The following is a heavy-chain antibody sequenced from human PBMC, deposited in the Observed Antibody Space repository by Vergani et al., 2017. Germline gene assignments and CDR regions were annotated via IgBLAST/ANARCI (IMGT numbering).Heavy chain of an antibody. D-gene: IGHD1-26*01. Sequence: EELLVQSGGGLVQPGGSLKLSCVASGLTFSGSAIHWVRQSSGNGLEWLGRIRSKANDYATEYSVSVRGRFTISRDDSTYTAYLQMQNLRLDDTSVYYCTSGGLYVGPTQRYSGYWGQGSLVTVSS. CDR1: GLTFSGSA. J-gene: IGHJ4*02. CDR2: IRSKANDYAT. CDR3: TSGGLYVGPTQRYSGY. V-gene: IGHV3-73*02.